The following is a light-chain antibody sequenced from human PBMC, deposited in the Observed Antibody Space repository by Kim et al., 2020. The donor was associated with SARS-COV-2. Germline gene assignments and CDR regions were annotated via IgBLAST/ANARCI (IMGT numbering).Light chain of an antibody. CDR2: QDT. CDR3: QTWDSSTPVV. V-gene: IGLV3-1*01. J-gene: IGLJ2*01. CDR1: KLGDEY. Sequence: VSPGKTASITCSGDKLGDEYASWYQQKSGQSPVLVIYQDTKRPSGVPERFSGSNSGNTATLTISGTQAMDEADYYCQTWDSSTPVVFGGGTKMTVL.